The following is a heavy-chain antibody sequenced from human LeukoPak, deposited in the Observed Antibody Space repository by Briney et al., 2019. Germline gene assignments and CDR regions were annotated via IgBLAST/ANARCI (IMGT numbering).Heavy chain of an antibody. CDR1: GFTFTSSA. Sequence: ASVKVSCKASGFTFTSSAVQWVRQARGQRLEWIGWIVVGSGNTNYAQKFQERVTITRDMSTSTAYMELSSLRSEDTAVYYCAAVPFGVPNSPDYWGQGTLVTVSS. D-gene: IGHD3-3*01. J-gene: IGHJ4*02. CDR2: IVVGSGNT. CDR3: AAVPFGVPNSPDY. V-gene: IGHV1-58*01.